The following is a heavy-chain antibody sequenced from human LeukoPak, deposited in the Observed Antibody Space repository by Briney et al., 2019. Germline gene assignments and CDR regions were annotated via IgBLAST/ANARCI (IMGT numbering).Heavy chain of an antibody. D-gene: IGHD4-17*01. J-gene: IGHJ4*02. V-gene: IGHV3-23*01. CDR1: GFTFSSYS. Sequence: PGGSLRLSCAASGFTFSSYSMKWVRQAPGRGLEWVSAISGSGGSTYYADSVKGRFTIPRDNSKNTLYLQMNSLRAEDTAVYYCARDIDNGDYVVYWGQGTLVTVSS. CDR3: ARDIDNGDYVVY. CDR2: ISGSGGST.